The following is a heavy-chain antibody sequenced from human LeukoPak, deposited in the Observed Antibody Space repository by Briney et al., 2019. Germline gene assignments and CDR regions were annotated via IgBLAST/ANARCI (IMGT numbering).Heavy chain of an antibody. D-gene: IGHD7-27*01. CDR2: IKKKPDGYTT. V-gene: IGHV3-72*01. Sequence: GGSLRLSCAASGFTFSDFFMDCVRQAPGRGLEGVGRIKKKPDGYTTEFAASVKGRFTISRDDAKNSLYLQMNSLKAEDTAVYYCVRDNWGLDYWGKGTLVTVSS. CDR3: VRDNWGLDY. J-gene: IGHJ4*02. CDR1: GFTFSDFF.